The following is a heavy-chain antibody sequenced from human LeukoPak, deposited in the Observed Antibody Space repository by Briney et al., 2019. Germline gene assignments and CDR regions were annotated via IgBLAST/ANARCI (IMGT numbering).Heavy chain of an antibody. CDR3: ARDQSPMVRGVIGY. Sequence: PGGSLRLSCAASGFTFSSYWMSWVRQAPGKGLEWVANIKQDGSEKYYVDSVKGRFTISRDNAKNSLYLQMNSLRAEDTAVYYCARDQSPMVRGVIGYWGQGTPVTVSS. CDR2: IKQDGSEK. D-gene: IGHD3-10*01. CDR1: GFTFSSYW. J-gene: IGHJ4*02. V-gene: IGHV3-7*01.